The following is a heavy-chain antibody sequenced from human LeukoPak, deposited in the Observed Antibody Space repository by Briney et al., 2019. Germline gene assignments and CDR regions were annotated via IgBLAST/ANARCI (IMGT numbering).Heavy chain of an antibody. V-gene: IGHV4-34*01. CDR3: ARRAAPFLVAAAGTVDF. J-gene: IGHJ4*02. Sequence: KASETLSLTCAVYGGSFSGYYWSWIRQPPGKGLEWIGEINHSGSTYYNPSLKSRVTISVDTSKNQFSLKLSSVTAADTAVYYCARRAAPFLVAAAGTVDFWGQGTLVTVSS. CDR1: GGSFSGYY. D-gene: IGHD6-13*01. CDR2: INHSGST.